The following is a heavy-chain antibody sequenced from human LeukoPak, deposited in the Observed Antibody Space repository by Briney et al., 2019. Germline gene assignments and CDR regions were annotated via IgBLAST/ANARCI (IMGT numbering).Heavy chain of an antibody. Sequence: SETLRLTCTVSGVSVSSNYWSWIRQPPGKGLEWIGYIHYSGSTNRNPPDKTLHTISVDTSKNQLSLKLSSVTAADTAVYYCAKSRSGTLWYFDLW. CDR2: IHYSGST. CDR1: GVSVSSNY. V-gene: IGHV4-59*02. J-gene: IGHJ2*01. D-gene: IGHD3-10*01. CDR3: AKSRSGTLWYFDL.